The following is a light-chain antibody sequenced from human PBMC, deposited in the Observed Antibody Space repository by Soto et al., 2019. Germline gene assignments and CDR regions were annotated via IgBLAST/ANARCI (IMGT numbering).Light chain of an antibody. J-gene: IGKJ1*01. CDR2: GAS. Sequence: EIVLTQSPGTLSLSPGERATLSCRASQSVSSSYLAWYQQKPGQAPRLLIYGASSRATGIPDRFSGSGSGTDFTLTISSLQSEDFAVYYCQQYNNWPSTWTFGQGTKVDIK. CDR3: QQYNNWPSTWT. CDR1: QSVSSSY. V-gene: IGKV3-20*01.